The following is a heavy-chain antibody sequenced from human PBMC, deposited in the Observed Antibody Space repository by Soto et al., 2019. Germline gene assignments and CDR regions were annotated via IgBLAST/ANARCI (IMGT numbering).Heavy chain of an antibody. D-gene: IGHD6-13*01. CDR1: GGSFSGYY. Sequence: PSETLSLTCAVYGGSFSGYYWSWIRQPPGKGLEWIGSIYYSGSTYYNPSLKSRVTISVDTSKNQFSLKLSSVTAADTAVYYCASATSSSWAHTTFDPWGQGTLVTVSS. J-gene: IGHJ5*02. CDR3: ASATSSSWAHTTFDP. CDR2: IYYSGST. V-gene: IGHV4-34*01.